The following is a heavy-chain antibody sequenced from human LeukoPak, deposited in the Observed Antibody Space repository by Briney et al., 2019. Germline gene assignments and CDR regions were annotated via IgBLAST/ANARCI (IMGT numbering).Heavy chain of an antibody. D-gene: IGHD1-26*01. Sequence: SETLSLTCTVSGGSISSSSYYWGWIRQPPGKGLEWIGSIYYSGSTYYNPSLKSRVTISVDTSKNQFSLKLSSVTAADTAVYYCARLRVVGATTIDYWGQGTLVTVSS. J-gene: IGHJ4*02. CDR1: GGSISSSSYY. CDR3: ARLRVVGATTIDY. V-gene: IGHV4-39*01. CDR2: IYYSGST.